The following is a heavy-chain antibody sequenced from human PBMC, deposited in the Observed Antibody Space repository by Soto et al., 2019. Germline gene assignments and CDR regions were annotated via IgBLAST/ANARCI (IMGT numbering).Heavy chain of an antibody. Sequence: EVQVVESGGGLVKPGGSLRLSCAASGFGFTNSWMHWVRQAPGKGLVWVGRIKSKNDGGTTDYAAPVQGRFTISRDDSKTTIYLQMNSLKTEDTAVYYCTSAGQYCTSTTCKAYWGQGTPVTVSS. CDR3: TSAGQYCTSTTCKAY. J-gene: IGHJ4*02. CDR2: IKSKNDGGTT. CDR1: GFGFTNSW. D-gene: IGHD2-2*01. V-gene: IGHV3-15*07.